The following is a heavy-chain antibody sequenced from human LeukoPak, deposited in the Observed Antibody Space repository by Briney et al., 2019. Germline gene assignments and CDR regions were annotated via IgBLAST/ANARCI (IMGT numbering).Heavy chain of an antibody. J-gene: IGHJ4*02. CDR2: ISAYNGNT. Sequence: GASVKVSCKASGYTFTSYGISWVRQAPGQGLEWMGWISAYNGNTNYAQKLQGRVTMTTDTSTSTAYMELRSLRSDDTAVYYCARDDCSSTSCYTGGKFDYWGQGTLVTVSS. V-gene: IGHV1-18*01. CDR1: GYTFTSYG. D-gene: IGHD2-2*02. CDR3: ARDDCSSTSCYTGGKFDY.